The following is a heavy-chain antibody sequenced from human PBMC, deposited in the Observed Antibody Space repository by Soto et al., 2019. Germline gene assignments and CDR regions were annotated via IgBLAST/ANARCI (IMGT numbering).Heavy chain of an antibody. V-gene: IGHV1-2*04. J-gene: IGHJ4*02. CDR3: ARGMGYYDSSGYEQFDY. D-gene: IGHD3-22*01. Sequence: ASVMVCCPDSGYTSADFGISWVRQAPGQGLEWMGWINPNSGGTNYAQKFQGWVTMTRDTSISTAYMELSRLRSDDTAVYYCARGMGYYDSSGYEQFDYWGQGTLVT. CDR2: INPNSGGT. CDR1: GYTSADFG.